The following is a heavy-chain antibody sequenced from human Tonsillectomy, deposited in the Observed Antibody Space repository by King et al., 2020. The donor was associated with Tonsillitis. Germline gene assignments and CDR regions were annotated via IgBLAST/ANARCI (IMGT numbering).Heavy chain of an antibody. J-gene: IGHJ5*02. Sequence: QLQESGPGLVKPSETLSLTCTVSGGSISSSSYYWGWIRQPPGKGLEWIGSIYYSGSTYYNPSLKSRVTISVDTSKNQFSLKLSSVTAADTAVYYCARHILREAIVVVIPWFDPWGQGTLVTVSS. CDR3: ARHILREAIVVVIPWFDP. D-gene: IGHD3-22*01. V-gene: IGHV4-39*01. CDR2: IYYSGST. CDR1: GGSISSSSYY.